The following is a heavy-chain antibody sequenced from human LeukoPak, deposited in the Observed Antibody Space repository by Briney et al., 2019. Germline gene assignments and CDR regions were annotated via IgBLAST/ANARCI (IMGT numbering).Heavy chain of an antibody. CDR2: MNQDGNEK. CDR3: ASYLDILAGNQDFAC. D-gene: IGHD3-9*01. CDR1: GFSFRTYF. Sequence: PGGSLRLSCAASGFSFRTYFMMWVRQAPGKGLEWVANMNQDGNEKNYADSVKGRFTISRDNAQSSLYLQMNSLRAEDTAVYYCASYLDILAGNQDFACWGQGALVTVSS. J-gene: IGHJ4*02. V-gene: IGHV3-7*01.